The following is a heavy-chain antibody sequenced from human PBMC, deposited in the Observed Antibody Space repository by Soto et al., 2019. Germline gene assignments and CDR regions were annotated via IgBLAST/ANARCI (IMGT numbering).Heavy chain of an antibody. D-gene: IGHD6-6*01. CDR1: SANLSSSTYY. J-gene: IGHJ4*02. CDR2: IYYSGNT. CDR3: ASSSPFHY. Sequence: PSETLSLTCRVSSANLSSSTYYWSWIRQPPGRGPEWIGSIYYSGNTYYKPSLKSRVSISIDTSRNQFSLKLTSVTAADTGVYYCASSSPFHYWGPGILVTVSS. V-gene: IGHV4-39*01.